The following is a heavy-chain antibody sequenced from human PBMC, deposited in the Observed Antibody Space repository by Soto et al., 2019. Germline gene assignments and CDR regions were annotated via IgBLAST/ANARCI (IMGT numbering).Heavy chain of an antibody. CDR1: GFTLSTYG. J-gene: IGHJ4*02. CDR3: AKEYGSTWIDN. V-gene: IGHV3-30*18. Sequence: RLSCAASGFTLSTYGMHWVRQAPGKGLEWVAAMSYDGTKEYYADSVKGRFTISRDNSRNTLFLQLNSLRAEDTAVYYCAKEYGSTWIDNWGQGTLVTVSS. D-gene: IGHD6-13*01. CDR2: MSYDGTKE.